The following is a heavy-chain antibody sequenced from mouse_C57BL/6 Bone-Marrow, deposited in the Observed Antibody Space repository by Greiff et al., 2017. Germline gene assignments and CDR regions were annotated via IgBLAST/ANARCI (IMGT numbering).Heavy chain of an antibody. J-gene: IGHJ3*01. V-gene: IGHV5-6*01. CDR1: GFTFSSYG. CDR3: AIRGVWLGFAY. D-gene: IGHD2-10*02. CDR2: ISSGGSYT. Sequence: EVQLVESGGDLVKPGGSLKLSCAASGFTFSSYGMSWVRQTPDKRLEWVATISSGGSYTYYPDSVKGLFTLSRDNAKNTLYLQMSSLKSEDTAMYYCAIRGVWLGFAYWGQGTLVTVSA.